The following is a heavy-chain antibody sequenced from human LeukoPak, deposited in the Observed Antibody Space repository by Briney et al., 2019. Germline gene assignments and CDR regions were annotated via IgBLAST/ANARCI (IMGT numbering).Heavy chain of an antibody. V-gene: IGHV3-30*03. CDR3: ARADETTWGIDP. CDR2: ISYDGSNK. D-gene: IGHD3-16*01. Sequence: SLRLSCAASGFTFSSYGMHWVRQAPGKGLEWVAVISYDGSNKYYADSVKGRFTISRDNSKNTLYLQMNSLRAEDTAVYYCARADETTWGIDPWGQGTLVTVSS. CDR1: GFTFSSYG. J-gene: IGHJ5*02.